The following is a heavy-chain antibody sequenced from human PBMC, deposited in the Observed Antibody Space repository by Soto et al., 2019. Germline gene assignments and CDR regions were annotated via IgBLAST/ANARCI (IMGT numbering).Heavy chain of an antibody. CDR1: GFTVSSNY. V-gene: IGHV3-53*01. CDR2: IYSGGST. Sequence: GGSLRLSCAASGFTVSSNYMSWVRQAPGKGLEWVSVIYSGGSTYYADSVKGRFTISRDNSKNTLYLQMNSLRAEDTAVYYCASRIAAAGLYYYYYYGMDVWGQGTTVTVSS. D-gene: IGHD6-13*01. J-gene: IGHJ6*02. CDR3: ASRIAAAGLYYYYYYGMDV.